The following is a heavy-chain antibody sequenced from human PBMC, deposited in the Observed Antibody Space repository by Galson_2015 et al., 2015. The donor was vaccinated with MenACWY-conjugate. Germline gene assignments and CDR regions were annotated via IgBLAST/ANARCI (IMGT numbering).Heavy chain of an antibody. Sequence: SLRLSCAASGFTFSNYNMNWVRQTPGKGLEWVSCISSTGSYIYYADSLKGRFTISRDDSKSIAYLQMNSLKTEDTAVYYCTRNTATVYYFDYWGQGTLVTVSS. V-gene: IGHV3-21*03. CDR1: GFTFSNYN. CDR2: ISSTGSYI. CDR3: TRNTATVYYFDY. J-gene: IGHJ4*02. D-gene: IGHD5-18*01.